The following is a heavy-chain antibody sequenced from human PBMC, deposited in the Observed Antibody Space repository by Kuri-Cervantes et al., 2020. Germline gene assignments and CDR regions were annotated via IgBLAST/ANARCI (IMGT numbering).Heavy chain of an antibody. D-gene: IGHD5-18*01. V-gene: IGHV3-53*01. CDR2: IYSGGST. CDR3: ARRGYNNWFDP. J-gene: IGHJ5*02. Sequence: GGSLRLSCAASGFTVSSNYMSWVRQAPGKGLEWVSVIYSGGSTYYADSVKGRFTISRDNSKNTLYLQMNSLRAEDTAVYYCARRGYNNWFDPWGQGTLVTVSS. CDR1: GFTVSSNY.